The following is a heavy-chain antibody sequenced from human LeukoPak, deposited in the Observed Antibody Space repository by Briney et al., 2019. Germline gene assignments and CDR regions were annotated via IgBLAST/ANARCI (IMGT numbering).Heavy chain of an antibody. CDR1: GYSFTIYY. CDR2: INPSGGGT. CDR3: VRSFTVTSTLDY. J-gene: IGHJ4*02. D-gene: IGHD4-11*01. Sequence: ASVKVSRKASGYSFTIYYMHWVRQAPGQGLEWMGIINPSGGGTSYAQKFQGRLTMTRDTSTSTVYMELSSLRSEDTAVYYCVRSFTVTSTLDYWGQGTLVTVSS. V-gene: IGHV1-46*01.